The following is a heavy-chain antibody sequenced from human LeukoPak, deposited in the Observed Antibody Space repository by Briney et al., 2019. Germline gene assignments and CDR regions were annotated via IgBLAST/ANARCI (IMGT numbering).Heavy chain of an antibody. D-gene: IGHD3-22*01. CDR3: AREAGEYYDSSGLLYFDY. CDR1: GGSVTSYY. V-gene: IGHV4-59*02. CDR2: IYYSGST. Sequence: SETLSLTCTVSGGSVTSYYWTWIRQPPGKGLQWIGYIYYSGSTNYNPSLKSRVTISVDTSKNQFSLKLNSVTAADTAVYYCAREAGEYYDSSGLLYFDYWGQGTLVTVSS. J-gene: IGHJ4*02.